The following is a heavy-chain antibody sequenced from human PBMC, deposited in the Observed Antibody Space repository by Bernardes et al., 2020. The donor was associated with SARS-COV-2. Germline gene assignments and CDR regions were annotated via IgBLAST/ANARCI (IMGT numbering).Heavy chain of an antibody. CDR1: GGSINYYY. J-gene: IGHJ6*02. D-gene: IGHD2-8*01. Sequence: SETLSLTCTVSGGSINYYYWSWIRQPPGKGLEWIGYIYHSGSTNYKPSLKSRVTFSIDKSKNQFSLKLSSVTAADTAVYYCARHGKSCTNGVCQTYYYYAMDVWGQGTTVTVSS. V-gene: IGHV4-59*08. CDR3: ARHGKSCTNGVCQTYYYYAMDV. CDR2: IYHSGST.